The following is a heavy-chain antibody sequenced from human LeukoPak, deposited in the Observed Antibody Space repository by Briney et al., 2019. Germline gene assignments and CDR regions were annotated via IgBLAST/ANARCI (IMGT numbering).Heavy chain of an antibody. J-gene: IGHJ6*03. CDR2: INHSGST. CDR1: GGSFSGYY. CDR3: AREVDDSSGYYYRRIPYYYMDV. Sequence: SETLSLTCAVYGGSFSGYYWSWIRQPPGKGLEWIGEINHSGSTNYNPSLKSRVTISVDTSKNQFSLKLSSVTAADTAVYSCAREVDDSSGYYYRRIPYYYMDVWGKGTTVTVSS. V-gene: IGHV4-34*01. D-gene: IGHD3-22*01.